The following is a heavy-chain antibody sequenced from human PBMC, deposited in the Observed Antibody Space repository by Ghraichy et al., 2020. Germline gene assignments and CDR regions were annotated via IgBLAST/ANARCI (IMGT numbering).Heavy chain of an antibody. Sequence: SETLSLTCTVSGGSISSYYWSWIRQPPGKGLEWIGYIYYSGSTNYNPSLKSRVTISVDTSKNQFSLKLSSVTAADTAVYYCARERPLTIWSLGMDVWGQGTTVTVSS. CDR1: GGSISSYY. J-gene: IGHJ6*02. CDR3: ARERPLTIWSLGMDV. V-gene: IGHV4-59*01. D-gene: IGHD3-10*01. CDR2: IYYSGST.